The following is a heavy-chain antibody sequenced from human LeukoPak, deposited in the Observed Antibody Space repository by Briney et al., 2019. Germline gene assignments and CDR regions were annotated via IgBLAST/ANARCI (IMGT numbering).Heavy chain of an antibody. V-gene: IGHV1-3*01. CDR3: ERSAGDSFDY. D-gene: IGHD6-25*01. CDR2: TNAGNGNT. CDR1: GYTFTNYA. J-gene: IGHJ4*02. Sequence: ASVKVSCTASGYTFTNYAKHWVRQAPGQRLEWMGWTNAGNGNTKYSQKFQGRVTITRDTSASTAYMELSSLRSEDTAVYYCERSAGDSFDYWGQGTLVTVSS.